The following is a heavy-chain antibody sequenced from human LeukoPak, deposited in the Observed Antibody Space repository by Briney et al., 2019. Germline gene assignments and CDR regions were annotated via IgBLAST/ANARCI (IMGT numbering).Heavy chain of an antibody. CDR3: VELDSSIPMY. Sequence: GGSLRLSCASTGFTFSSYRMSGVRQAPGKGLEWVANIKQDGSEKYYVDSVKGRFTISRDNAKNSLYLQMNSLRAEDTAVYYCVELDSSIPMYWGQGTLVTVSS. V-gene: IGHV3-7*02. CDR2: IKQDGSEK. CDR1: GFTFSSYR. J-gene: IGHJ4*02. D-gene: IGHD6-13*01.